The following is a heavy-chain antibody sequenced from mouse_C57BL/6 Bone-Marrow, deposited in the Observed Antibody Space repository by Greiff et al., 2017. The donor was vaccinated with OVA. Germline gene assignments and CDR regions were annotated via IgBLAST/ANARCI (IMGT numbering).Heavy chain of an antibody. J-gene: IGHJ1*03. CDR2: IWSGGST. D-gene: IGHD1-1*01. CDR3: AKTGLITTVVATLDWYFDV. Sequence: VQLQQSGPGLVQPSQSLSITCTVSGFSLTSYGVHWVRQPPGKGLEWLGVIWSGGSTDYNAAFISRLSISKDNSTSQVFFKMNSLQADDTAIYYCAKTGLITTVVATLDWYFDVWGTGTTVTVSS. V-gene: IGHV2-4*01. CDR1: GFSLTSYG.